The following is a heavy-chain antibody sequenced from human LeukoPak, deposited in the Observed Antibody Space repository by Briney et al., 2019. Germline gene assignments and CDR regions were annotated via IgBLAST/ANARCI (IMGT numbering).Heavy chain of an antibody. V-gene: IGHV3-21*01. D-gene: IGHD3-3*01. Sequence: PGGSLRLSCAASGFTFSSYSMNWVRQAPGKGLEWVSSISSSSSYIYYADSVKGRFTISRANANNSLYLQMNSLRAEDTVLYYCAREYYEFWSDKKGFDAWGQGTLGTV. CDR3: AREYYEFWSDKKGFDA. J-gene: IGHJ5*02. CDR1: GFTFSSYS. CDR2: ISSSSSYI.